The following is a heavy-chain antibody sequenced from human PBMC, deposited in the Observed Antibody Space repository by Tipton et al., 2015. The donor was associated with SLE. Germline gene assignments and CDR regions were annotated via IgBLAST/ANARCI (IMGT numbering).Heavy chain of an antibody. CDR3: ARDGDDGYTPFAY. V-gene: IGHV3-21*03. CDR2: INSGSRYI. Sequence: SLRLSCAASGFTFSSDSMSWVRQAPGKGLEWVSSINSGSRYIYYADSVKGRFTISRDNAKNSLYLQLNSLRAEDTAVYYCARDGDDGYTPFAYWSQGSLVTVSS. J-gene: IGHJ4*02. D-gene: IGHD5-18*01. CDR1: GFTFSSDS.